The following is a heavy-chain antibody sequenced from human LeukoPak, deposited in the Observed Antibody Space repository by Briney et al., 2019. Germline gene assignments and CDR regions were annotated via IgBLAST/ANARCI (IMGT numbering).Heavy chain of an antibody. V-gene: IGHV4-4*07. D-gene: IGHD6-6*01. CDR2: IYTSGSS. J-gene: IGHJ6*03. CDR1: GGSIISYY. CDR3: ERGSRIAARPYYYYYMDV. Sequence: SETLSLTCTVSGGSIISYYWSCIREPAGKGLWWISRIYTSGSSNYNPYLKSRVTMSVDTSKNQFYLKLRYVTAADTAVYYCERGSRIAARPYYYYYMDVWGKGTTVTVSS.